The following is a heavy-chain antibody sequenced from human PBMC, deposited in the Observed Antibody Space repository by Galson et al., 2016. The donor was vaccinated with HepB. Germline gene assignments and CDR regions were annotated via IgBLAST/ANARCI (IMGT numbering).Heavy chain of an antibody. J-gene: IGHJ4*02. CDR2: IYYGGST. D-gene: IGHD4-17*01. Sequence: TLSLTCPVSGGSISSGGYYWSWIRQHPGKGLEWIGYIYYGGSTYYNPSLKSRVTISVDTSKNQFPLKLSSVTAADTAVYYCARMVYGDAYYFDYWGQGTLATVSS. CDR1: GGSISSGGYY. V-gene: IGHV4-31*03. CDR3: ARMVYGDAYYFDY.